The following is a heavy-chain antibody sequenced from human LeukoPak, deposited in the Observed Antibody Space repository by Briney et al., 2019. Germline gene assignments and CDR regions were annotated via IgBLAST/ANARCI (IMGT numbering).Heavy chain of an antibody. CDR2: ISSSSSYI. CDR1: GFTFSSYS. D-gene: IGHD3-22*01. V-gene: IGHV3-21*01. CDR3: ARDPDYYDSSGYEADY. Sequence: GGSLRLSCAASGFTFSSYSMNWVRQAPGKGLEWVSSISSSSSYIYYADSVKGRFTISRDNAKNSLYLRMNSLRAEDTAVYYCARDPDYYDSSGYEADYWGQGTLVTVSS. J-gene: IGHJ4*02.